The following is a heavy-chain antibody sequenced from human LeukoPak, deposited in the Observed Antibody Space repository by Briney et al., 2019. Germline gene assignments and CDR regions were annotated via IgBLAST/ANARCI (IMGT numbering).Heavy chain of an antibody. CDR3: ASGGWYYDILTGYYSGNYFDY. Sequence: GASVKVSCKASGYTFTSYAMHWVRQAPGQRLEWMGWINAGNGNTKYSQKFQGRVTITRDTSASTAYMELSSLRSEDTAVYYCASGGWYYDILTGYYSGNYFDYWGQGTLVTVSS. CDR1: GYTFTSYA. J-gene: IGHJ4*02. V-gene: IGHV1-3*01. CDR2: INAGNGNT. D-gene: IGHD3-9*01.